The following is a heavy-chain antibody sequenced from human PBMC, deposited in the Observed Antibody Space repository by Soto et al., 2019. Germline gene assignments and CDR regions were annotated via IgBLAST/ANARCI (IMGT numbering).Heavy chain of an antibody. CDR3: ASSGWEYYYHYRMDV. D-gene: IGHD1-26*01. J-gene: IGHJ6*04. CDR2: IYPGDSDT. Sequence: RESLKISCKGSGYIFTSYWIGGVRQMPGKGLEWMGIIYPGDSDTRYSPSFQGQVTISADKSISTAYLQWSSLKASDTAMYYCASSGWEYYYHYRMDVRGKGTTVTVSS. CDR1: GYIFTSYW. V-gene: IGHV5-51*01.